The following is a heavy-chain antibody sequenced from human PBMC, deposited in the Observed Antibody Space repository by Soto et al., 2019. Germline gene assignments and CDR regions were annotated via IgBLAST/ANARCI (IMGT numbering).Heavy chain of an antibody. Sequence: GGSLRLSCAASGFTFDDYAMHWVRQAPGKGLEWVSGISWNSGSIGYADSVKGRFTISRDNAKNSLYLQMNSLRAEDTALYYCAKGDHCTNGVCSRHTFDYWGQGTLVTVSS. D-gene: IGHD2-8*01. V-gene: IGHV3-9*01. CDR3: AKGDHCTNGVCSRHTFDY. J-gene: IGHJ4*02. CDR1: GFTFDDYA. CDR2: ISWNSGSI.